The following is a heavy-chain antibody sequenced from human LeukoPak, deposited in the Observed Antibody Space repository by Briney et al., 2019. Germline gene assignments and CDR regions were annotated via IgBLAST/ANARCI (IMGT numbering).Heavy chain of an antibody. Sequence: GGSLRLSCAASGFTFSSYSMNWVRQAPGKGLESVSSISSSSSYIYYADSVKGRFTISRDNAKNSLYLQMNSLRAEDTAVYYCRLDSGSYQIADAFDIWGQGTMVTVSS. V-gene: IGHV3-21*01. CDR2: ISSSSSYI. CDR1: GFTFSSYS. D-gene: IGHD1-26*01. J-gene: IGHJ3*02. CDR3: RLDSGSYQIADAFDI.